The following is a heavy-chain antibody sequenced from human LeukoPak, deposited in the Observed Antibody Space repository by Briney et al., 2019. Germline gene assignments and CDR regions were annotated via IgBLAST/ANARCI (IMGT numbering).Heavy chain of an antibody. Sequence: GGTLRLSCAASGFSFSNYGMNWVRQAPGKGLEWVSGITGSGGSTYCAGSVKGRFTISRDNSKNTLYLQVNSLRAEDTAVYYCAKDDGLIMFSSWGQGTLVTVSS. CDR2: ITGSGGST. V-gene: IGHV3-23*01. D-gene: IGHD3-16*01. J-gene: IGHJ5*02. CDR1: GFSFSNYG. CDR3: AKDDGLIMFSS.